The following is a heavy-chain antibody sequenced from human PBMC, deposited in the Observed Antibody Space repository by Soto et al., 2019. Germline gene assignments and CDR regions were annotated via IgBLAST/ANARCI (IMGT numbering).Heavy chain of an antibody. J-gene: IGHJ4*02. CDR2: INHSGST. CDR1: GGSFSGYY. Sequence: QVQLQQWGAGLLKPSETLSLTCAVYGGSFSGYYWSWIRQPPGKGLEWIGEINHSGSTNYNPSLKSRVTISVDTSQNQFSLKLSSVTAADTAVYYCARAPDYEGNFDYWGQGTLVTVSS. CDR3: ARAPDYEGNFDY. V-gene: IGHV4-34*01. D-gene: IGHD4-17*01.